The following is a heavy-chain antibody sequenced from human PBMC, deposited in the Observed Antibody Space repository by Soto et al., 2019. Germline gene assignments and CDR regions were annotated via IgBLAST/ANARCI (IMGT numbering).Heavy chain of an antibody. CDR2: FDPEDGET. CDR3: ATGRLLEWFPHAFDI. Sequence: RASLKVSCNVSGYTLTELSMHWVLQAPGKGLEWMGGFDPEDGETIYAQKFQGRVTMTEDTSTDTAYMELSSLRSEDTAVYYCATGRLLEWFPHAFDIWGQGTMVSVSS. CDR1: GYTLTELS. J-gene: IGHJ3*02. V-gene: IGHV1-24*01. D-gene: IGHD3-3*01.